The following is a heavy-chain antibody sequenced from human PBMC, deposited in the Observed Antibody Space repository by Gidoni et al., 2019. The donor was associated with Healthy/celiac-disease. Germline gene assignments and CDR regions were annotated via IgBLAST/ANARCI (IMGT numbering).Heavy chain of an antibody. V-gene: IGHV3-15*07. CDR2: NKSTTDGGTT. D-gene: IGHD3-9*01. CDR1: GFTFSTAW. J-gene: IGHJ5*02. Sequence: EVQLVESGGGLGKPGGSLRISCAASGFTFSTAWMNWVRQAPGKGLELVRLNKSTTDGGTTDYAAPVKGRFTISSDDSKNTLYLQMNSLKTEDTAVYYCTTDDGTILFDPWGQGTLVTVSS. CDR3: TTDDGTILFDP.